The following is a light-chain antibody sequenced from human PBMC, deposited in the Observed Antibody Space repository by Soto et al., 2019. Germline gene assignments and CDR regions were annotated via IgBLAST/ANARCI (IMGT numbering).Light chain of an antibody. CDR2: DLS. CDR3: SLYTSSTTYV. V-gene: IGLV2-14*01. CDR1: SSDVGGYNY. Sequence: QSVLTQPASVSGSPGQSITISCTGTSSDVGGYNYVSWYQQLTGKAPKLMIYDLSNRPSGVSNRFSGSKSGNTASLTISGLQAEDEADYYCSLYTSSTTYVFGTGTKVTV. J-gene: IGLJ1*01.